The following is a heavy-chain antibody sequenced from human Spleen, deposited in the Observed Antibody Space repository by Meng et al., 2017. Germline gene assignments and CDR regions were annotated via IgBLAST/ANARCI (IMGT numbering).Heavy chain of an antibody. J-gene: IGHJ5*02. V-gene: IGHV3-7*01. CDR3: ARVIRQQMGLMFRSGYPNWFDP. Sequence: GESLKISCAASGFTFSSYWMSWVRLAPGKGLEWVANIKQDGSEKYYVDSVKGRFTISRDNANNSLYLQMTNLRVEDTAVYYCARVIRQQMGLMFRSGYPNWFDPWGQGTLVTVSS. CDR1: GFTFSSYW. D-gene: IGHD6-13*01. CDR2: IKQDGSEK.